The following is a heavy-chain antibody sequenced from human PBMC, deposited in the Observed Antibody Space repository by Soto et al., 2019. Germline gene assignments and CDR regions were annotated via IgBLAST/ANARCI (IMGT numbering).Heavy chain of an antibody. J-gene: IGHJ3*02. Sequence: SETLSLTCSVSGGSISDYSWSWIRQSPEKGLEYIAYSSYGGITNLNGALNGRVTISVDTSKNQFSLKLSSVTAADTAVHYWARDPGGSYGGGIWGQGTMVTVS. CDR2: SSYGGIT. CDR1: GGSISDYS. V-gene: IGHV4-59*01. CDR3: ARDPGGSYGGGI. D-gene: IGHD1-26*01.